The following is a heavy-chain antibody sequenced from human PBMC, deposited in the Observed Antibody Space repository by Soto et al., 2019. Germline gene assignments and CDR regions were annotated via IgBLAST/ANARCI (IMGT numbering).Heavy chain of an antibody. V-gene: IGHV3-23*01. D-gene: IGHD2-2*01. J-gene: IGHJ4*02. CDR2: ISGSGGTT. Sequence: GGSLRLSCAASGFTFSSYAMSWVRQAPGKGLEWVSAISGSGGTTYYADSVKRRLTISRDNAKNSLYLQMNSLRAEDTAVYYCARGRYCISTSCYLDYWGQGT. CDR1: GFTFSSYA. CDR3: ARGRYCISTSCYLDY.